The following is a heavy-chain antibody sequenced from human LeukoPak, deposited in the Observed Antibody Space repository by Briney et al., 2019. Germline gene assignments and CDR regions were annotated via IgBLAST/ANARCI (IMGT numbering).Heavy chain of an antibody. CDR1: GYSFTNYW. V-gene: IGHV5-51*01. Sequence: HGESLKISCKGSGYSFTNYWIGWVRQMPGKGLEWMGIIYPGDSDTRYSPSFQGQVTISADKSISTAYLQWSSLKASDTAMYYCARTHYYDTPLYYYYGMDVWGQGTTVTVSS. D-gene: IGHD3-22*01. CDR3: ARTHYYDTPLYYYYGMDV. CDR2: IYPGDSDT. J-gene: IGHJ6*02.